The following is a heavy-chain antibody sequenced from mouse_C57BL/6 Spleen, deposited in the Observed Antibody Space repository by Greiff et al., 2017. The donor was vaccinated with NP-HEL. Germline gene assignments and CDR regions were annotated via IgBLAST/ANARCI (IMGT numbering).Heavy chain of an antibody. CDR2: IDPENGDT. CDR3: TEEFAY. CDR1: GFNIKDDY. Sequence: EVMLVESGAELVRPGASVKLSCTASGFNIKDDYMHWVKQRPEQGLEWIGWIDPENGDTEYASKFQGKATITADTSSNTAYLQLSSLTSEDTAVYYCTEEFAYWGQGTLVTVSA. J-gene: IGHJ3*01. V-gene: IGHV14-4*01.